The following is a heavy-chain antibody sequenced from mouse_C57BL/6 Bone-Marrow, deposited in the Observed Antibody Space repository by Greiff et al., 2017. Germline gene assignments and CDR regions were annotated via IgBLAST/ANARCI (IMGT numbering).Heavy chain of an antibody. D-gene: IGHD2-5*01. V-gene: IGHV14-1*01. J-gene: IGHJ3*01. CDR2: IDPEDGDT. CDR3: TGPISNYVGAY. CDR1: GFNIKDYY. Sequence: EVQLQQSGAELVRPGASVKLSCTASGFNIKDYYMHWVKQRPEQGLEWIGRIDPEDGDTAYAPKFQGKATMTADTSSNTAYLQLSSLTSEDTAVYYCTGPISNYVGAYWGQGTLGTVSA.